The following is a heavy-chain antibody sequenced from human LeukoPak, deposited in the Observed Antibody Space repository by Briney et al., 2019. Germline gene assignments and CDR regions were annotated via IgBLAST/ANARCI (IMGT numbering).Heavy chain of an antibody. J-gene: IGHJ4*02. CDR1: GGSISSYY. CDR3: ARVAFGGYSYGYVDF. V-gene: IGHV4-59*01. D-gene: IGHD5-18*01. Sequence: PSETLSLTCTVSGGSISSYYWSWIRQPPGKGLEWIGYIYYSGSTNYNPSLKSRVTISVDTSKSQFSLRLSSVTAADTAVYYCARVAFGGYSYGYVDFWGQGTLVTVSS. CDR2: IYYSGST.